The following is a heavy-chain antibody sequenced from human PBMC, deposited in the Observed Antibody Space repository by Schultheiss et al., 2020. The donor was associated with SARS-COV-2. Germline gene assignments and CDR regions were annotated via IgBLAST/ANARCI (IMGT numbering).Heavy chain of an antibody. CDR1: GGSFSGYY. CDR2: IYTSGST. J-gene: IGHJ4*02. V-gene: IGHV4-59*10. Sequence: SETLSLTCAVYGGSFSGYYWSWIRQPPGKGLEWIGRIYTSGSTNYNPSLKSRVTMSVDTSKNQFSLQLNSVTPEDTAVYYCARGDIVGATIFDYWGQGTLVTVSS. CDR3: ARGDIVGATIFDY. D-gene: IGHD1-26*01.